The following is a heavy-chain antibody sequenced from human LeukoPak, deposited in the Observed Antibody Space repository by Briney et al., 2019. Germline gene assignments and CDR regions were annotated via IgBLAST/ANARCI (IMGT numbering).Heavy chain of an antibody. CDR1: GFTFSNAW. CDR2: IKSKTDGGNP. Sequence: GGSLRLSCAASGFTFSNAWMSWVRQAPGKGLEWVGRIKSKTDGGNPDYAAPVKGRFTSSRDDSKNTLYLQMNSLKTEDAAVYYCTGVSRSSWYDYWGQGTLVTVSS. D-gene: IGHD6-13*01. V-gene: IGHV3-15*01. J-gene: IGHJ4*02. CDR3: TGVSRSSWYDY.